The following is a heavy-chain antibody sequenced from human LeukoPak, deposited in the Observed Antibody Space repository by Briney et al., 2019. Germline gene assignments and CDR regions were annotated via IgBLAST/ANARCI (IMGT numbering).Heavy chain of an antibody. CDR1: GFTFSSYG. Sequence: GGSLRLSCAASGFTFSSYGMHWVRQAPGKGLEWVAVISYDGSNKYYADSVKGRFTISRDSSKNTLYLQMNSLRAEDTAVYYCAKSVSGWTPWFDPWGQGTLVTVSS. CDR2: ISYDGSNK. CDR3: AKSVSGWTPWFDP. V-gene: IGHV3-30*18. D-gene: IGHD6-19*01. J-gene: IGHJ5*02.